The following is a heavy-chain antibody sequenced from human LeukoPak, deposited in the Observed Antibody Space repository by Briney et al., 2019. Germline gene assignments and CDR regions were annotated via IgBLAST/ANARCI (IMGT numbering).Heavy chain of an antibody. CDR3: ARGLSNKILTTWYDVFDM. D-gene: IGHD3-9*01. J-gene: IGHJ3*02. CDR2: IKQDGSRS. CDR1: GFTFSTYW. Sequence: PGGSLRLSCAASGFTFSTYWMTWVRQAPGEGLEWVANIKQDGSRSSYVDSVKGRFTISRDNARNSLYLQMNSLRAEDTAVYYCARGLSNKILTTWYDVFDMWGQGTMVTVSS. V-gene: IGHV3-7*03.